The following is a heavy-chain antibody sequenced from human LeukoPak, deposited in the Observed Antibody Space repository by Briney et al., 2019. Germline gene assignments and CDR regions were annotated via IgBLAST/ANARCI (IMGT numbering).Heavy chain of an antibody. D-gene: IGHD3-9*01. V-gene: IGHV3-23*01. J-gene: IGHJ6*03. Sequence: GGSLRLSCAASGFTFSSYAMSWVRQAPGKGLEWVSAISGSGGSTYYADSVKGRFTISRDNSENTLYLQVNSLRAEDTALYYCAKGPDKSYYCYYMDVWGKGTTVTVSS. CDR1: GFTFSSYA. CDR2: ISGSGGST. CDR3: AKGPDKSYYCYYMDV.